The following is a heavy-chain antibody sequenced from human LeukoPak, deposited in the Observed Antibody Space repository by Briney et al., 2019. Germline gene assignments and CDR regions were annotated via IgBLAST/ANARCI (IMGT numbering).Heavy chain of an antibody. V-gene: IGHV1-69*13. CDR2: IIPMFGTA. D-gene: IGHD6-13*01. J-gene: IGHJ6*03. CDR1: GGTFRKNP. Sequence: GASVKVSCKASGGTFRKNPISWVRRAPGQGLEWMGGIIPMFGTAIYAQKFQGRVTITADESTSTAYMDLSSLRSEDTAVYYCARGGHIQRVAIPTAGPPTPIYFYYLDVRGRGTTVIVSS. CDR3: ARGGHIQRVAIPTAGPPTPIYFYYLDV.